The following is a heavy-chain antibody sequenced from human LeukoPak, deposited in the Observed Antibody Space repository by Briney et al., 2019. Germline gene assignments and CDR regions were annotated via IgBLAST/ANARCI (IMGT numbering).Heavy chain of an antibody. D-gene: IGHD6-13*01. Sequence: SETLSLTCTVSGYSISSGYYWGWIRQPPGKGLEWIGSIYHSGSTYYNPSLKSRVTISVDTSKNQFSLKLSSVTAADTAVYYCARVKRKAANDAFDIWGQGTMVTVSS. V-gene: IGHV4-38-2*02. CDR3: ARVKRKAANDAFDI. CDR2: IYHSGST. J-gene: IGHJ3*02. CDR1: GYSISSGYY.